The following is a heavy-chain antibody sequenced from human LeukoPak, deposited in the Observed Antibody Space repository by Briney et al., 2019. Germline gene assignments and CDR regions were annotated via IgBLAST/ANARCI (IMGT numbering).Heavy chain of an antibody. CDR2: IYHSGST. V-gene: IGHV4-38-2*02. Sequence: SETLSLTCTVSGYSISSGYYWGWIRQPPGKGLEWIGSIYHSGSTYYNPSLKSRVTISVDTSKNQFSLKLSSVTAADTAVYYCARVYYDSNGYFDYWGQGTLVTVSS. D-gene: IGHD3-22*01. J-gene: IGHJ4*02. CDR3: ARVYYDSNGYFDY. CDR1: GYSISSGYY.